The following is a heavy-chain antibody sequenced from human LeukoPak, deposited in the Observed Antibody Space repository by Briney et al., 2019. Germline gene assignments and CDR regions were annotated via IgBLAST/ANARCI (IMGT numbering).Heavy chain of an antibody. CDR3: ARELVAVAGTIF. CDR2: ISSSSSYI. D-gene: IGHD6-19*01. V-gene: IGHV3-21*05. J-gene: IGHJ4*02. CDR1: GFTFSSYE. Sequence: GGSLRLSCAASGFTFSSYEMNWVRQAPGKGLEWVSYISSSSSYIYYADSVKGRFTISRDNAKNSLYLQMNSLRAEDTAVYYCARELVAVAGTIFWGQGTLVTVSS.